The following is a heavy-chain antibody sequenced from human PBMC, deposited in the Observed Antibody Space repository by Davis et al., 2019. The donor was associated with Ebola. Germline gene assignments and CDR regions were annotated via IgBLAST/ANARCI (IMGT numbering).Heavy chain of an antibody. V-gene: IGHV3-73*01. J-gene: IGHJ4*02. D-gene: IGHD4-23*01. CDR1: GLTFSGSA. Sequence: PGGSLRLSCAASGLTFSGSAMHWVRQASGKGLEWVGRIRSKANSYATAYAASVNGRFTISRDDSKNTAYLQMNSLKTDDTAVYYCTGGNSPDYWGQGTLVTFSS. CDR2: IRSKANSYAT. CDR3: TGGNSPDY.